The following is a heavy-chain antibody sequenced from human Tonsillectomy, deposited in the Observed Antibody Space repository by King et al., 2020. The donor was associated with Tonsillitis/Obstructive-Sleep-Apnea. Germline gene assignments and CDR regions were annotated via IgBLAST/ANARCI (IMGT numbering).Heavy chain of an antibody. CDR1: GFTVSSNY. V-gene: IGHV3-53*01. CDR3: ARPKANDYSNYETYYYGMDV. J-gene: IGHJ6*02. Sequence: VQLVESGGGLIQPGGSLRLSCAASGFTVSSNYMSWVRQAPGKGLEWVSVIYSGGSTYYADSVKGRFTISRDNSKNTLYLQMNSLRAEDTAVYYCARPKANDYSNYETYYYGMDVWGQGTTVTVSS. D-gene: IGHD4-11*01. CDR2: IYSGGST.